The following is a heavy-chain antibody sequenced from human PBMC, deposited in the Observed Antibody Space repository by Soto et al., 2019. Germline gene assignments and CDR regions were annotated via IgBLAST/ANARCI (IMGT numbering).Heavy chain of an antibody. CDR3: SADHPHMAMGWPV. J-gene: IGHJ6*02. V-gene: IGHV1-58*02. D-gene: IGHD1-26*01. CDR2: IVVVSGST. CDR1: GFDFGSFV. Sequence: SVKVSCKASGFDFGSFVIQFLLQTRGRGLEWIGWIVVVSGSTNYARHFQGRVAISRDMSSSTAYLDLSDLKSDDTAVYFCSADHPHMAMGWPVWGQGTTVTVSS.